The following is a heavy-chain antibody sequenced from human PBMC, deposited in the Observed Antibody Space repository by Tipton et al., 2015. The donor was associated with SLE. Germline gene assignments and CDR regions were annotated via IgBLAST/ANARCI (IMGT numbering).Heavy chain of an antibody. D-gene: IGHD3-3*02. V-gene: IGHV3-74*01. CDR2: ISSDGVDT. J-gene: IGHJ2*01. Sequence: GSLRLSCAASGITVSNNYMSWVRQVPGKGLVWVSRISSDGVDTGLADEVKGRFTISRDNAKNTLYLQMDSLRAEDTSVYYCAREGHFWSGLSTYWYLDLWGRGALVTVSS. CDR1: GITVSNNY. CDR3: AREGHFWSGLSTYWYLDL.